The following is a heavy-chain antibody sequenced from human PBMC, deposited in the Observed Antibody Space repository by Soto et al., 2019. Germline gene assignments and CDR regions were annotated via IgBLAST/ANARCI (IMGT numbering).Heavy chain of an antibody. Sequence: QVQLVESGGGVVQPGRSLRLSCAASGFTFSSYGMHWVRQAPGKGLEWVAVIWYDGSNKYYADSVKGRFTISRDNSKNTLYLQMNSLRAEDTAVYYCARDSGDMVRGGGGGLDYWGQGTLVTVSS. V-gene: IGHV3-33*01. CDR1: GFTFSSYG. D-gene: IGHD3-10*01. CDR3: ARDSGDMVRGGGGGLDY. CDR2: IWYDGSNK. J-gene: IGHJ4*02.